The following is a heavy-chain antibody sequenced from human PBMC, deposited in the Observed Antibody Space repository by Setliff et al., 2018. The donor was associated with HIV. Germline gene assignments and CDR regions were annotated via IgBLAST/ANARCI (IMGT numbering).Heavy chain of an antibody. CDR1: GYTFTSYG. D-gene: IGHD2-2*01. Sequence: SCKASGYTFTSYGISWIRQSPGKGLEWIGYIYYSGSTNYNPSLKSRVTISVDTSKNQFSLKLSSVTAADTAVYYCAREGCSSTSCYSDYWGQGTLVTVSS. CDR2: IYYSGST. V-gene: IGHV4-59*01. CDR3: AREGCSSTSCYSDY. J-gene: IGHJ4*02.